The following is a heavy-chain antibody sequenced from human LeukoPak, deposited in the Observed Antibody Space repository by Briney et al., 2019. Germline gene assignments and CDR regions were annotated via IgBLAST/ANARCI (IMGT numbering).Heavy chain of an antibody. CDR3: ARNYYDSSGYYYFDY. J-gene: IGHJ4*02. D-gene: IGHD3-22*01. V-gene: IGHV1-69*02. CDR2: IIPILGIA. Sequence: SSVKVSCKSSGGTCSSYTISWVRQPPGQGLEWMGRIIPILGIANYSQKFLGRVTINADKSTSTAYMELSSLRSEDTAVYYCARNYYDSSGYYYFDYWGQGTLVTVSS. CDR1: GGTCSSYT.